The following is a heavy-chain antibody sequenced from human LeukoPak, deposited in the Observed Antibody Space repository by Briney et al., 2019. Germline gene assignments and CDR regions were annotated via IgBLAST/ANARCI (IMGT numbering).Heavy chain of an antibody. J-gene: IGHJ4*02. V-gene: IGHV1-69*01. Sequence: SVKVSRKASGGTFSSYAISRVRQAPGQGLEWMGGIIPIFGTANYAQKFQGRVTITADESTSTAYMELSSLRSEDTAVYYCARGGRYFDWLLPFDYWGQGTLVTVSS. CDR2: IIPIFGTA. CDR1: GGTFSSYA. D-gene: IGHD3-9*01. CDR3: ARGGRYFDWLLPFDY.